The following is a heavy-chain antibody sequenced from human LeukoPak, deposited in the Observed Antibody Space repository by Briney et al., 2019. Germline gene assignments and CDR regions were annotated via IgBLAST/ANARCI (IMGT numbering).Heavy chain of an antibody. D-gene: IGHD3-9*01. CDR3: AKGKYFDWLYPVDY. CDR1: GFTFSSYA. Sequence: GGSLRLSCAASGFTFSSYAMSWVRQAPGKGLEWVSAISGSGGSTYYADSVKGRFTISRDNSKNTLYLQMNSLRAEDTAVYYRAKGKYFDWLYPVDYWGQGTLVTVSS. J-gene: IGHJ4*02. V-gene: IGHV3-23*01. CDR2: ISGSGGST.